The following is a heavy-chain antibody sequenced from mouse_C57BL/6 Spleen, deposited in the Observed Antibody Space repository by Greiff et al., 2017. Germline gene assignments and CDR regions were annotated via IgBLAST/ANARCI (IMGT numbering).Heavy chain of an antibody. CDR2: IDPETGGT. Sequence: QVQLQQSGAELVRPGASVTLSCKASGYTFTDYEMHWVKQTPVHGLEWIGAIDPETGGTAYNQKFKGKAILTADKSSSTAYMELRSLTSEDSAVYSCTRCTTVVEGYFDYWGQGTTLTVSS. CDR1: GYTFTDYE. D-gene: IGHD1-1*01. J-gene: IGHJ2*01. CDR3: TRCTTVVEGYFDY. V-gene: IGHV1-15*01.